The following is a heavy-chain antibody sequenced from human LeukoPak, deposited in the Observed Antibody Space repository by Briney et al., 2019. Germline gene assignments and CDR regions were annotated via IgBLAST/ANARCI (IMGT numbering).Heavy chain of an antibody. Sequence: PGGSLRLSCAASGFTFSSYGMSWVRQAPGKGLEWVSGLSATGGTTYYADSVKGRFTISRDNSKNILFLQMNSLRTEDTAKYYCAKAPRSSGWWYYFGSWGQGTLVAVSS. J-gene: IGHJ4*02. CDR3: AKAPRSSGWWYYFGS. CDR1: GFTFSSYG. D-gene: IGHD2-15*01. CDR2: LSATGGTT. V-gene: IGHV3-23*01.